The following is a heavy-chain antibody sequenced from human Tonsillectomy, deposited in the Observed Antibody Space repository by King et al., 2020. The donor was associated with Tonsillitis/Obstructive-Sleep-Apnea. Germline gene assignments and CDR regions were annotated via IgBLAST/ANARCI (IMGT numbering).Heavy chain of an antibody. D-gene: IGHD2-15*01. CDR1: GYTFTSYI. V-gene: IGHV1-18*01. CDR3: ARGRGEFCSGGSCEDFYYYMDV. CDR2: ISTYNGNT. J-gene: IGHJ6*03. Sequence: QLVQSGAEVKKPGASVKVSCEASGYTFTSYIICWVRQAPGQGLEWMGWISTYNGNTNYAQKLQGRVTMTTDTSTSTAYMELRSLRSDDTAVYYCARGRGEFCSGGSCEDFYYYMDVWGKGTTVTVSS.